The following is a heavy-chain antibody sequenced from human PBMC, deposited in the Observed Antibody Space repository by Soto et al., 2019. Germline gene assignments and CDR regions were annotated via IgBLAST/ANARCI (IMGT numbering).Heavy chain of an antibody. J-gene: IGHJ4*02. V-gene: IGHV3-30*18. CDR2: ISYDGSDK. CDR1: GFTFSSYG. Sequence: GGSLRLSCAASGFTFSSYGMHWVRQAPGKGLEWVAVISYDGSDKYYADSVKGRFTISRDNSKSTLYLQVNSLRAEDTAVYYCAKRWAAMTTVLNGYFDFWGQGTLVTVSS. CDR3: AKRWAAMTTVLNGYFDF. D-gene: IGHD4-17*01.